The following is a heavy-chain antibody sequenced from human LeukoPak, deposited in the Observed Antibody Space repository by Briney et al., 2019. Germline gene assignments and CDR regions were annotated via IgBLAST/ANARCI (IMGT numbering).Heavy chain of an antibody. CDR3: ATPESGYSSGWFDY. D-gene: IGHD6-19*01. Sequence: ASVKVSCKASGYTFTSYGISWVRQAPGQGLEWMGWISAYNGNTNYAQKLQGRVTMTTDTSTSTAYMELSRLRSDDTAVYYCATPESGYSSGWFDYWGQGTLVTVSS. CDR2: ISAYNGNT. V-gene: IGHV1-18*01. J-gene: IGHJ4*02. CDR1: GYTFTSYG.